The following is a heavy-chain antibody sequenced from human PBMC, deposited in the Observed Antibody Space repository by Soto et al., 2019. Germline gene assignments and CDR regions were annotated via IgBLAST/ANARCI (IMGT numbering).Heavy chain of an antibody. CDR1: GGSISSGGYY. CDR2: IYYSGST. CDR3: AREDYYDSPNAFDI. J-gene: IGHJ3*02. D-gene: IGHD3-22*01. Sequence: QVQLQESGPGLVKPSQTLSLTCTVSGGSISSGGYYWSWIRQHPGKGLEWIGYIYYSGSTNYNPSLKSRVTISVDTSKNQFALKLSSVTAADTAVYYCAREDYYDSPNAFDIWGQGTMVTVSS. V-gene: IGHV4-31*03.